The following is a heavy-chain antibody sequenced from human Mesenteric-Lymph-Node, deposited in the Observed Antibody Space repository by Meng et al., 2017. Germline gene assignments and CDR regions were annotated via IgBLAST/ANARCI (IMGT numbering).Heavy chain of an antibody. CDR3: VRERPRANVDASMDLIDY. Sequence: VQLRESGPGLVKASGTLALTCAVSGVSISSSDWWGWVRQTPGKGLEWIGEIFHTGNANYNPSLKSRVSMSVDNSKNQFSLNLISVTAADTAVYYCVRERPRANVDASMDLIDYWGQGTLVTVSS. CDR2: IFHTGNA. CDR1: GVSISSSDW. J-gene: IGHJ4*02. D-gene: IGHD4/OR15-4a*01. V-gene: IGHV4-4*02.